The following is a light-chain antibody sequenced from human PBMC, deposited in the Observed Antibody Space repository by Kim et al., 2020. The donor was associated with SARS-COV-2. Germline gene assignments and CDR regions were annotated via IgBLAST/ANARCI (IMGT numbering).Light chain of an antibody. CDR2: YDS. Sequence: SYELTQPPSVSVAPGKTARITCGGNKVGSKGVHWYQQKPGLAPAVVISYDSDRPSGIPARFSGSNSGNTATLTITRVEAGDEADYYCQVWDTGSDHPWVFGGGTKLTVL. V-gene: IGLV3-21*04. J-gene: IGLJ3*02. CDR3: QVWDTGSDHPWV. CDR1: KVGSKG.